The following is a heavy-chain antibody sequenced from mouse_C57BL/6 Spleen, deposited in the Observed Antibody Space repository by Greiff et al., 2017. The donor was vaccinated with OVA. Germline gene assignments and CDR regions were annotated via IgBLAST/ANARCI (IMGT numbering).Heavy chain of an antibody. Sequence: QVQLQQSGAELVKPGASVKISCKASGYAFSSYWMNWVKQRPGKGLEWIGQIYPGDGDTNYNGKFKGKATLTEDKSSSTAYMQLISLTSEASAVYFCARRADLLPFYYWGQGTTLTVSS. J-gene: IGHJ2*01. CDR3: ARRADLLPFYY. CDR1: GYAFSSYW. CDR2: IYPGDGDT. V-gene: IGHV1-80*01. D-gene: IGHD2-10*01.